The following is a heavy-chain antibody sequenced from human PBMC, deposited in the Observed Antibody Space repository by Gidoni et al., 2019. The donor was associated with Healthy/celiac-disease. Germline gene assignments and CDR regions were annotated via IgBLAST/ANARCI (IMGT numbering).Heavy chain of an antibody. CDR3: AKVPSGITIFGVGGRFKSDYFDY. CDR2: ISGSGGST. D-gene: IGHD3-3*01. J-gene: IGHJ4*02. V-gene: IGHV3-23*01. Sequence: CTASGFTFRSCAMSCFRHAPGRGLECVSAISGSGGSTYSTDSVKGRFTLSRDNSKNTLYLQKNSLRAEDTAVYYCAKVPSGITIFGVGGRFKSDYFDYWGQGTLVTVSS. CDR1: GFTFRSCA.